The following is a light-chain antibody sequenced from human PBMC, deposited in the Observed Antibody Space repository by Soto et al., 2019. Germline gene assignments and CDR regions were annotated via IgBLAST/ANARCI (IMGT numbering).Light chain of an antibody. J-gene: IGKJ2*01. CDR3: QHYSQWPTFT. Sequence: EIVMTQSPVTLSVSPGERATLSCRASQSVGSNLAWYQQKPGQAPRLLVYSSSPRSTDVPARFTGSGSGTEFTLTVSSLQSEDVAVYFCQHYSQWPTFTFGQGTRLEIK. CDR2: SSS. CDR1: QSVGSN. V-gene: IGKV3-15*01.